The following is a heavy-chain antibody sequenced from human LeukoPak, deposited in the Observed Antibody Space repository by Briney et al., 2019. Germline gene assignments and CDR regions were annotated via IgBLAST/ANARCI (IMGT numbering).Heavy chain of an antibody. CDR2: INPNSGDT. V-gene: IGHV1-2*02. J-gene: IGHJ4*02. CDR1: GYTFTGYY. D-gene: IGHD3-16*01. Sequence: ASVKVSCKASGYTFTGYYMHWVRQAPGQGLEWMGWINPNSGDTNYAQKFQGRVTMTTDTSISTAYMELSGLISDDTAVYFCGGGLMGGGGDYWGQGTLVTVSS. CDR3: GGGLMGGGGDY.